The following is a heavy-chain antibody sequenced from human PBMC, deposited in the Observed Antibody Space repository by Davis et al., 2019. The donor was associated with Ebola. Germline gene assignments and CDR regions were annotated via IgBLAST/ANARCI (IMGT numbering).Heavy chain of an antibody. Sequence: GESLKISCAASRFTVSSNYMSWVRQAPGKGLEWVSVIYDRTTAYADSVRGRFTISRDKSNNTLYLEMNSLRVDDTAVYYRATTQWLREFDNWGQGTLVTVSS. J-gene: IGHJ4*02. CDR3: ATTQWLREFDN. CDR2: IYDRTT. D-gene: IGHD6-19*01. CDR1: RFTVSSNY. V-gene: IGHV3-53*05.